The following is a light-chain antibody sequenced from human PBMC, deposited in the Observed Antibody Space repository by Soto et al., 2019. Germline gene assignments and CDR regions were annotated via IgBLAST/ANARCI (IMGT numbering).Light chain of an antibody. CDR3: ISYTTRSTHV. Sequence: QSVLAQPASVSGSPGQSITISCSGTDRDIGDYNYVSWYQQLPGKAPKLMIYEVSNRPSGVSNRFSASKSGNTASLTISGLQAEDEADYYCISYTTRSTHVFGTGTKVTVL. J-gene: IGLJ1*01. CDR1: DRDIGDYNY. CDR2: EVS. V-gene: IGLV2-14*01.